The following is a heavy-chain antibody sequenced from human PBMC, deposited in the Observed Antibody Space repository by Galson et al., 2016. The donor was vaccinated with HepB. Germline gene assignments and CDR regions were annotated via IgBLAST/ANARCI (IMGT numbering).Heavy chain of an antibody. CDR1: GGSFSDFY. V-gene: IGHV4-34*01. CDR3: ARGSFLYGSRT. J-gene: IGHJ5*02. Sequence: LSLTCAVYGGSFSDFYWSWIRQPPGKGLEWIGEIAQSGRTNYNPSLKSRLTISVDPSKNQFSLTLRSVTAADTAVYYCARGSFLYGSRTWGQGTLVTVSS. CDR2: IAQSGRT. D-gene: IGHD3-10*01.